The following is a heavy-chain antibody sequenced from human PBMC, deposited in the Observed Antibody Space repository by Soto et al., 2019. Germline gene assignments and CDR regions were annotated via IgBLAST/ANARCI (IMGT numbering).Heavy chain of an antibody. D-gene: IGHD3-3*01. CDR2: ISTNTYI. CDR1: GFTLRTYS. Sequence: PGGSLRLSCAASGFTLRTYSMNWVRQAPGKGLEWVSYISTNTYIYYADSVKGRFTISRDNAKNSLYLQMNSLRVEDTAVYYCARDSITPFGGGMDLWGQGTTVTVSS. J-gene: IGHJ6*02. CDR3: ARDSITPFGGGMDL. V-gene: IGHV3-21*01.